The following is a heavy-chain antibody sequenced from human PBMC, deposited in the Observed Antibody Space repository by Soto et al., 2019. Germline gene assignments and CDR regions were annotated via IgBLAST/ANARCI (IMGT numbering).Heavy chain of an antibody. Sequence: PVGSLRLSCAASGFTFSSCSMNWVRQAPGKGLEWVSSISSSSSYIYYADSVKGRFTISRDNAKNSLYLQMNSLRAEDTAVYYCARDVYYYDSSGYYRYFDYWGQGTLVTVSS. CDR1: GFTFSSCS. D-gene: IGHD3-22*01. V-gene: IGHV3-21*01. J-gene: IGHJ4*02. CDR2: ISSSSSYI. CDR3: ARDVYYYDSSGYYRYFDY.